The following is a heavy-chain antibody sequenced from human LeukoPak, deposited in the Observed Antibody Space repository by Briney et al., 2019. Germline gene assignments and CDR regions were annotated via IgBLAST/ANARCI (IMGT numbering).Heavy chain of an antibody. Sequence: SDTLSLTCTVSGDSISNYYWSWIRQPPGRGLEWIGYIYYSGSTNFNPSLKSRVTMSVDTSKNQFSLKLTSVTAADTAVYYCARETKLRDWFDPWGQGTLVPVSS. D-gene: IGHD1-7*01. J-gene: IGHJ5*02. CDR2: IYYSGST. V-gene: IGHV4-59*01. CDR1: GDSISNYY. CDR3: ARETKLRDWFDP.